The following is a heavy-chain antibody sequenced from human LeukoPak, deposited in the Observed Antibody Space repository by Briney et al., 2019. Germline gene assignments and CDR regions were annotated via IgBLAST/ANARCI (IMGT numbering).Heavy chain of an antibody. V-gene: IGHV4-4*07. D-gene: IGHD6-13*01. J-gene: IGHJ4*02. CDR3: ARGKSSSWYGFDY. CDR2: IYTSGST. CDR1: GGSISSYY. Sequence: PSETLSLTCTVSGGSISSYYLSWIRQPAGKGLEWIGRIYTSGSTNYNPSLKSRVTMSVDTSKNQFSLKLSSVTAADTAVYYCARGKSSSWYGFDYWGQGALVTVSS.